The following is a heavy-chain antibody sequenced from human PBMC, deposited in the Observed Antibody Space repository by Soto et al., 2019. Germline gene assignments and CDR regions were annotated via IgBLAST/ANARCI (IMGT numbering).Heavy chain of an antibody. CDR1: GDTFSMYS. Sequence: QVQLVQSGAEVKKPGSSVKVSCKASGDTFSMYSISWVRQAPGQGLEWMGRIIPILDIAKYAQKFQGRVTFTAAKSTRTAYRELSSLRSEATATYYWARVYGPVPTDYYHYYGMDVWGQGTTVTVSS. D-gene: IGHD3-10*01. V-gene: IGHV1-69*02. CDR2: IIPILDIA. CDR3: ARVYGPVPTDYYHYYGMDV. J-gene: IGHJ6*02.